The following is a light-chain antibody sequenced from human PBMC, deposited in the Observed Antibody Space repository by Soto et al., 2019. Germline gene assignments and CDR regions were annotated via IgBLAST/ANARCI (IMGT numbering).Light chain of an antibody. J-gene: IGKJ1*01. CDR3: QQRYSSPPT. V-gene: IGKV1-39*01. Sequence: DIQMTQSPSSLSASVDDRVIITCRSSQSISNHLNWYQQKPGKAPKLLIFAASSLQSGVPSRFSGSRSGPDFTLTISSLQPEDFATYYCQQRYSSPPTFGQGTKVEIK. CDR2: AAS. CDR1: QSISNH.